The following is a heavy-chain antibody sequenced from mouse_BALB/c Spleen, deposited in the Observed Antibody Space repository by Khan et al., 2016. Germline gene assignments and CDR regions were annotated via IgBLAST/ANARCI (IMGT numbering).Heavy chain of an antibody. J-gene: IGHJ2*01. D-gene: IGHD2-14*01. CDR2: ILPGSGST. CDR1: GYTFSSYW. CDR3: ARSGYRSLNY. V-gene: IGHV1-9*01. Sequence: QVQLQQSGAELMKPGASVKISCKATGYTFSSYWIEWVKQRPGHGLEWIGEILPGSGSTNYNDKFKGKATFTADTSSNTAYMQLSSLTSEDSAVYYCARSGYRSLNYWGQGTTLTVSS.